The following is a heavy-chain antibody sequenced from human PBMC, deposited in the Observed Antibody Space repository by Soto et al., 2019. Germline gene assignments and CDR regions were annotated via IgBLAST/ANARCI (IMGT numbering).Heavy chain of an antibody. CDR2: IHLSGRV. Sequence: SETLSLTYTVSGGSISSYYWSWIRQPPGKGLEWIGEIHLSGRVNFTPSLKSRTSLSMDTSRNQFFLTLRSVTAADTAVYFCARTPTRGASAWLDPWGRGHLVTVSS. CDR1: GGSISSYY. V-gene: IGHV4-34*01. D-gene: IGHD1-26*01. J-gene: IGHJ5*02. CDR3: ARTPTRGASAWLDP.